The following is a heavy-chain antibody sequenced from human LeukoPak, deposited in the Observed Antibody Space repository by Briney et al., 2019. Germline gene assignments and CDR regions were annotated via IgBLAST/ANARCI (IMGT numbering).Heavy chain of an antibody. V-gene: IGHV1-69*01. CDR3: ARSVRTYVSGGYYFDY. J-gene: IGHJ4*02. CDR2: IIPIFCKA. D-gene: IGHD3-10*01. Sequence: ASVKVSCKASGCTFSRYAISWVGQAPGQGLAWMGGIIPIFCKAKYQQKFQARVTITADESTSPAYMELSSLRSEDTAVYYCARSVRTYVSGGYYFDYWGQGTLVTVSS. CDR1: GCTFSRYA.